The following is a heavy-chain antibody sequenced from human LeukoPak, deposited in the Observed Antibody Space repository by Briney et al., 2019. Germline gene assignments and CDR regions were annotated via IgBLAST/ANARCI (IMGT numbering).Heavy chain of an antibody. D-gene: IGHD6-19*01. CDR3: AKYNLGWYLDY. CDR2: ISDTGSTI. J-gene: IGHJ4*02. Sequence: GGSLRLSCAASGFTFSDYYMTWIRQAPGKGLEWVSYISDTGSTIYYADSVKGRFTISRDDAKNSLYLQMNSLRAEDTAVYFCAKYNLGWYLDYWSQGILVTVSS. V-gene: IGHV3-11*01. CDR1: GFTFSDYY.